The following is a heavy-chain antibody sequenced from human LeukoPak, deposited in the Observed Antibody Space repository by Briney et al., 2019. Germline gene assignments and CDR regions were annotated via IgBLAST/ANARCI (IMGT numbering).Heavy chain of an antibody. V-gene: IGHV3-7*01. CDR1: GFTFSSYW. D-gene: IGHD1-26*01. Sequence: PGGSLRLSCAASGFTFSSYWMSWVRQAPGKGLEWVANIKQDGSEKYYVDSVKGRFTISRDNAKNSLYLQMNSLRAEDTAVYYCARLAGSYAKYFDYWGQGTLVTVSS. CDR2: IKQDGSEK. CDR3: ARLAGSYAKYFDY. J-gene: IGHJ4*02.